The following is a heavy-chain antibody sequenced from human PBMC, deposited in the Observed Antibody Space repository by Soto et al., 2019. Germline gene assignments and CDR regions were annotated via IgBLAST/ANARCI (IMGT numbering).Heavy chain of an antibody. Sequence: PGGSLRLSCAASGLTFSSYAMHWVRQAPGKGLEWVAVISYDGSNKYYADSVKGRFTISRDNSKNTLYLQMNSLRAEDTAVYYCARDQGYYDSSGYYYLGFYTFDYWGQGTLVTVSS. CDR2: ISYDGSNK. CDR1: GLTFSSYA. CDR3: ARDQGYYDSSGYYYLGFYTFDY. D-gene: IGHD3-22*01. J-gene: IGHJ4*02. V-gene: IGHV3-30-3*01.